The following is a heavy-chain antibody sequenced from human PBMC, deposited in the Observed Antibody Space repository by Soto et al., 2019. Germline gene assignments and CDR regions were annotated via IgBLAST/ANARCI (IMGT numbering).Heavy chain of an antibody. Sequence: GGSLRLSCAASGFTFSTYGMTCVRRPPGKGLEWVSTISASGSGSYYTESVKGRFTVSRDNSKNTMYLQVSSLRAEDTAVYYCAKNSYGDSWNFGLDVCGQGTTVTVSS. CDR2: ISASGSGS. CDR3: AKNSYGDSWNFGLDV. D-gene: IGHD4-17*01. CDR1: GFTFSTYG. V-gene: IGHV3-23*01. J-gene: IGHJ6*02.